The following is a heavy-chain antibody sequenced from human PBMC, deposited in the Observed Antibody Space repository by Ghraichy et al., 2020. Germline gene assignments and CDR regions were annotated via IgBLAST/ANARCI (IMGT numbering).Heavy chain of an antibody. CDR2: ISGSASRT. CDR1: GFTFSSYS. V-gene: IGHV3-23*01. D-gene: IGHD2-21*01. Sequence: GGSLRLSCTASGFTFSSYSMSWVRQTPGKGLEWISAISGSASRTYYTNSVKGRFTISRENSKDTIYLQMNSLRVEDTAIYYCAREGSCNGDICSPIFAYWGQGTLVTVSS. CDR3: AREGSCNGDICSPIFAY. J-gene: IGHJ4*02.